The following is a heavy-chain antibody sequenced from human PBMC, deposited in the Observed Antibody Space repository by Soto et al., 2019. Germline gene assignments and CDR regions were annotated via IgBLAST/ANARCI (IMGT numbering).Heavy chain of an antibody. V-gene: IGHV2-70*13. CDR2: IDWRGDK. CDR1: GFSLSTVGMC. J-gene: IGHJ6*02. Sequence: SVPTLVNPTQTLTLTCTFSGFSLSTVGMCVSWIRQPPGKALVWLAVIDWRGDKYYSTSLKTRLTISEDTSKNQVVITMTNMDPVDTATYYCARMVAAGMYYYYSMAVWGQGT. D-gene: IGHD2-15*01. CDR3: ARMVAAGMYYYYSMAV.